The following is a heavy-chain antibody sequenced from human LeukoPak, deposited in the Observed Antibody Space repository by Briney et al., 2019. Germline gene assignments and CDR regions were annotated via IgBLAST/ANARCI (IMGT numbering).Heavy chain of an antibody. J-gene: IGHJ5*02. V-gene: IGHV3-11*01. CDR2: ISSSGSTI. CDR1: GFTFSDYY. D-gene: IGHD3-3*01. Sequence: GALRLSCAASGFTFSDYYMSWIRQAPGKGLEWVSYISSSGSTIYYADSLKGRFTISRDNAKNSLYLQMNSLRAEDTAVYYCARVLREWLLFGWFDPWGQGTLVTVSS. CDR3: ARVLREWLLFGWFDP.